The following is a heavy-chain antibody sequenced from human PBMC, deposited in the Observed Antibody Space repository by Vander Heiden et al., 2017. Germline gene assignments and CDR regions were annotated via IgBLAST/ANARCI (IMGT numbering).Heavy chain of an antibody. CDR2: INPNSGGT. D-gene: IGHD3-10*01. CDR3: ARGSPPEVIISMCDY. J-gene: IGHJ4*02. CDR1: GYTFTGYY. V-gene: IGHV1-2*02. Sequence: QVQLVQSGAEVKKPGASVKVSCKASGYTFTGYYMHWVRQAPGQGLEWMGWINPNSGGTNYAQKFQGRVTMTRDTSISTAYMELSRLRSDDTAVYYCARGSPPEVIISMCDYWGQGTLVNVAS.